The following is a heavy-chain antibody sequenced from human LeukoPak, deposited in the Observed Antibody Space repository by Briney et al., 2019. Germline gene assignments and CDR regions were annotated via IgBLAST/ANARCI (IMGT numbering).Heavy chain of an antibody. CDR3: AKDPNPHYDSSGYYFDY. J-gene: IGHJ4*02. V-gene: IGHV3-9*01. Sequence: GRSLRLSCAASGFTFDDYAMHWVRQAPGKGLEWVSGISWNSGSIGYADSVKGRFTISRDNAKNSLYLQMNSLRAEDTALYYCAKDPNPHYDSSGYYFDYWGQGTLVTVSS. CDR1: GFTFDDYA. D-gene: IGHD3-22*01. CDR2: ISWNSGSI.